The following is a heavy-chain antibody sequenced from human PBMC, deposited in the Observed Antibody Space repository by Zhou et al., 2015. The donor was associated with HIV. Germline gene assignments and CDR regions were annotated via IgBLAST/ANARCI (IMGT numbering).Heavy chain of an antibody. CDR1: GGTFSGSE. V-gene: IGHV1-69*09. D-gene: IGHD3-22*01. Sequence: QVQLVQSGTEVKKPGSSVKVSCKASGGTFSGSEISWVRQAPGQGLEWMGKIIPMFEIEDYAQKFRGRLTITADKSTSAAYMELSSLRSEDAAVYYCARSSGKNDYAFDIWGQGTNLFVSS. CDR2: IIPMFEIE. J-gene: IGHJ3*02. CDR3: ARSSGKNDYAFDI.